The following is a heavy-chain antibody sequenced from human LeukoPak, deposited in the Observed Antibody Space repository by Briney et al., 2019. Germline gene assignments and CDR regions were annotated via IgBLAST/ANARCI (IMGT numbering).Heavy chain of an antibody. V-gene: IGHV3-7*01. CDR3: ARDRGGSYSAIDY. J-gene: IGHJ4*02. D-gene: IGHD2-15*01. CDR1: EFIFRNYW. CDR2: INPDGGVK. Sequence: GGSQRLSCAASEFIFRNYWMAWVRQAPGKGLEWVGNINPDGGVKVYADSMKGRFFISRDNAQDSLHLQISLLRVEDTAVYYCARDRGGSYSAIDYWGQGTLVTVSS.